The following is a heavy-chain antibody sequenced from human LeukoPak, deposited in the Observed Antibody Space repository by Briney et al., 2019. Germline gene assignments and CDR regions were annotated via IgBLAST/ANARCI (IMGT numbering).Heavy chain of an antibody. V-gene: IGHV3-30*09. CDR3: ARDLGRGYSGYEGFFDS. CDR2: ISYDGSKK. CDR1: GFTFSSNT. Sequence: PGRSLRLSCAASGFTFSSNTMHWVRQAPGKGLEGVAVISYDGSKKYYADYVKGRFAISRDNSKNTLYLQMNSLRGEDTAVYYCARDLGRGYSGYEGFFDSWGQGTLVSVSS. J-gene: IGHJ5*01. D-gene: IGHD5-12*01.